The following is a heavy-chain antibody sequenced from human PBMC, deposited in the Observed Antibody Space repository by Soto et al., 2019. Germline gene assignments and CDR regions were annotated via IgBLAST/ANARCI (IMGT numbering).Heavy chain of an antibody. Sequence: GGSLRLSCAASGFTFSNAWMSWVRQAPGKGLEWVGRIKSKTDGGTTDYAAPVKGRFTISRDDSKNTLYLQMNSLKTEDTAVYYCTTERTYCSGGSCLNWFDPWGQGTLVTVSS. CDR2: IKSKTDGGTT. CDR3: TTERTYCSGGSCLNWFDP. V-gene: IGHV3-15*01. CDR1: GFTFSNAW. J-gene: IGHJ5*02. D-gene: IGHD2-15*01.